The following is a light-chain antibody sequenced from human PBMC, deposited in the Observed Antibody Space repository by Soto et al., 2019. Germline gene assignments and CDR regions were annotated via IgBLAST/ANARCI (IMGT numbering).Light chain of an antibody. V-gene: IGKV1-5*03. J-gene: IGKJ1*01. CDR2: NAS. CDR3: QHYNSYSEA. CDR1: QSISSW. Sequence: DIQRTQSPSTLSASLGDRVTISCRASQSISSWLAWYQQKPGKAPKLLIYNASTLKSGVPSRFSGSGSGTEFTLTSSSLQPDDFATYYCQHYNSYSEAFGQGTKVDI.